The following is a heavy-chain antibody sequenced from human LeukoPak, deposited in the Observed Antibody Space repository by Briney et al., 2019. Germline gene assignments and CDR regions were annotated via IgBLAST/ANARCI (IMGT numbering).Heavy chain of an antibody. CDR1: GFTFNTYR. CDR2: ISSTSDTI. V-gene: IGHV3-48*01. CDR3: ARDQGDSGYPVFDY. D-gene: IGHD5-12*01. J-gene: IGHJ4*02. Sequence: PGGSLRLSCAASGFTFNTYRMNWVRQAPGKGLEWVSFISSTSDTIYYADSVKGRFTISRDNAKNSLYLQVNSLRAEDTAVYYCARDQGDSGYPVFDYWGQGTLVTVSS.